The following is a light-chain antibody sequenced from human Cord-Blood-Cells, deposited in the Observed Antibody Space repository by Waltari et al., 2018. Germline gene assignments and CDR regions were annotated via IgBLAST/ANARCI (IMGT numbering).Light chain of an antibody. CDR3: SSYTSRSTWV. Sequence: QSALTQPASVSGSPGQSITISCTGTSSDVGGYHYVSWYQQHPGKAPKLMIYDVSYPPEGVSNPFPGSKSCATASLTIFGVQAAEEADYYCSSYTSRSTWVTGGGTQLTVL. CDR2: DVS. J-gene: IGLJ3*02. CDR1: SSDVGGYHY. V-gene: IGLV2-14*03.